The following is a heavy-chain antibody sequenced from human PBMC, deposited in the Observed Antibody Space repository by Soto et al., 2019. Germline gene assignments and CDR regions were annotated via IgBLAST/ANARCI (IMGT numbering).Heavy chain of an antibody. D-gene: IGHD3-9*01. Sequence: QVQLVEPGGGVVQPGRSLRLSCAASGFTFSSYGMHWVRQAPGKGLEWVAVISYDGSNKYYADSVKGRFTISRDNSKNTLYLQMNSLRAEDTAVYYRATLADWYWGQGTLVTVSS. CDR2: ISYDGSNK. J-gene: IGHJ4*02. V-gene: IGHV3-30*03. CDR3: ATLADWY. CDR1: GFTFSSYG.